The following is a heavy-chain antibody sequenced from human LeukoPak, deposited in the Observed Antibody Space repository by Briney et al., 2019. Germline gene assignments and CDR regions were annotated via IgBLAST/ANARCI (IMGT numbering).Heavy chain of an antibody. J-gene: IGHJ4*02. D-gene: IGHD6-25*01. Sequence: GGSLRLSCAASGFTFSSYAMRWVRQAPGKGLEWVAVISYDGSNKYYADSVKGRFTISRDNSKNTLYLQMNSLRAEDTAVYYCARNRGYASPFDYWGQGTLVTVSS. CDR3: ARNRGYASPFDY. CDR1: GFTFSSYA. CDR2: ISYDGSNK. V-gene: IGHV3-30-3*01.